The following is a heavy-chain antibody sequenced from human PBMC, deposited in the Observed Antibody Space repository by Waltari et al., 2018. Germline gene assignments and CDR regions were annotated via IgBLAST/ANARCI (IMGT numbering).Heavy chain of an antibody. D-gene: IGHD6-13*01. CDR1: GGSFSGYS. V-gene: IGHV4-34*01. CDR3: ARGSLIAAALDY. J-gene: IGHJ4*02. Sequence: QVQLQQWGAGLLTPSETLSLTCAVYGGSFSGYSWRWPRQPPGKGLEWIGEINHSGSTNYNPSLKSRVTISVDTSKNQFSLKLSSVTAADTAVYYCARGSLIAAALDYWGQGTLVTVSS. CDR2: INHSGST.